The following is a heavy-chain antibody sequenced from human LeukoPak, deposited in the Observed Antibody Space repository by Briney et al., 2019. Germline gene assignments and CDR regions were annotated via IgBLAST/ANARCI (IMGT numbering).Heavy chain of an antibody. D-gene: IGHD3-22*01. V-gene: IGHV3-23*01. CDR3: AKMGHYYYDSSGYLY. J-gene: IGHJ4*02. CDR2: ISGSGGST. Sequence: GGSLRLSCAASGFTFSSYAMSWVRQAPGKGLEWVSAISGSGGSTYYADSVKGRFTISRDNSKNTLYLQMNSLRAEDTAVYYCAKMGHYYYDSSGYLYWGQGTLVTVSS. CDR1: GFTFSSYA.